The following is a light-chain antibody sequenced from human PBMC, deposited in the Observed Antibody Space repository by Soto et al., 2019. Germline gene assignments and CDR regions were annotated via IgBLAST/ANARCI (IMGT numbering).Light chain of an antibody. CDR1: QSISGN. J-gene: IGKJ1*01. CDR2: AAS. V-gene: IGKV3-15*01. CDR3: QQYNNWPRT. Sequence: EIMMTQSPATLSVSPGERATLSCRASQSISGNLAWYQQKPGQAPGLLIYAASTRATGIPARFSGSGSGTEFTLTISSLQSEDFTVQYSQQYNNWPRTFGQGTKVDIK.